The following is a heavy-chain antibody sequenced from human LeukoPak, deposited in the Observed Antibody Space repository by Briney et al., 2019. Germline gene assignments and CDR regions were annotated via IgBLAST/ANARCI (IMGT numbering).Heavy chain of an antibody. V-gene: IGHV3-7*04. CDR1: GFTFSSYW. CDR3: AREGLWVGPDSGKTRHPYWEI. D-gene: IGHD2-21*01. J-gene: IGHJ3*02. Sequence: GGSLRLSCAASGFTFSSYWMSWVRQAPGKGLQWVANIKQDGSDKYYVDSVKGRFTISRDNAKNSLNLQMSSLRAEYTAVYYCAREGLWVGPDSGKTRHPYWEIWGQGTMVTVSS. CDR2: IKQDGSDK.